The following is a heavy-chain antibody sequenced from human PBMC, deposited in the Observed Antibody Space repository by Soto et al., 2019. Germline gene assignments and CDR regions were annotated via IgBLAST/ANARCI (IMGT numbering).Heavy chain of an antibody. J-gene: IGHJ4*02. V-gene: IGHV5-51*01. CDR1: GYTFSNFW. D-gene: IGHD6-13*01. CDR2: IYPGDHET. Sequence: GESLKISCRCSGYTFSNFWIAWVRHLPGKGLEWMGIIYPGDHETRYSPSFHSKVTISADKSINTAYLQWSSLEASDSAFYYCARSRRSSPYFDYWGQGALFTVSS. CDR3: ARSRRSSPYFDY.